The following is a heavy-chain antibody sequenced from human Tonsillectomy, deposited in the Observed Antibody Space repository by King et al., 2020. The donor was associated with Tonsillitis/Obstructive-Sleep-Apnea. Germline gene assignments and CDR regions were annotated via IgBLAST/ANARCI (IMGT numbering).Heavy chain of an antibody. CDR1: GGTFSSYA. D-gene: IGHD1/OR15-1a*01. J-gene: IGHJ6*03. Sequence: QLVQSGAEVKKPGSSVKVSCKASGGTFSSYAISWVRQAPGQGLEWMGGIIPIFGTANYAQKFQGRVTITADESTCTAYMELSSLRSEDTAVYYCAIPDPNNLRDYYYSMDVWGKGTTVTVSS. CDR2: IIPIFGTA. CDR3: AIPDPNNLRDYYYSMDV. V-gene: IGHV1-69*01.